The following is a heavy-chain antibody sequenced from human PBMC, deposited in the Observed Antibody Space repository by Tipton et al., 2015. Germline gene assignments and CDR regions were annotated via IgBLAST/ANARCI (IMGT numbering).Heavy chain of an antibody. CDR3: ARDDWGATRY. D-gene: IGHD5-12*01. CDR1: GGSVSSSNW. CDR2: IYHTGST. Sequence: GLVKPSGTLSLTCAVSGGSVSSSNWWSWVRQPPGKGLEWTGEIYHTGSTNYNPSLKSRITISVDTSKNQFSLNLTSVSAADTAVYFCARDDWGATRYWGQGTLVTVSS. J-gene: IGHJ4*02. V-gene: IGHV4-4*02.